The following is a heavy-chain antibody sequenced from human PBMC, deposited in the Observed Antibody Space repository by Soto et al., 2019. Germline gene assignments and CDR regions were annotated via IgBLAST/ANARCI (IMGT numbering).Heavy chain of an antibody. CDR1: GFTFSSYA. V-gene: IGHV3-23*01. J-gene: IGHJ4*02. D-gene: IGHD3-16*02. Sequence: EVQLLESGGGLVQPGGSLRLSCAASGFTFSSYAMSWARQAPGKGLEWVSAISGSGGSTYYADSVKGRFTISRDNSKNTLYLQMNSLRAEDTAVYYCAKGPMMITFGGVIVPFDYWGQGTLVTVSS. CDR3: AKGPMMITFGGVIVPFDY. CDR2: ISGSGGST.